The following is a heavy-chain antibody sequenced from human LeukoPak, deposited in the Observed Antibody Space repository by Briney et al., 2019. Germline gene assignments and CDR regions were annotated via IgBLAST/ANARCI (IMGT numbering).Heavy chain of an antibody. Sequence: SETLSLTCTVSGVSISSSNSYWGWIRQPPGTGLEWIGSIYYSGNTYYNASLKSQVSISIDTSKNQFSLRLTSVTAADTAVYYCARGKEVITMLRGLKPGYYFDYWGQGTLVTVSS. CDR2: IYYSGNT. J-gene: IGHJ4*02. CDR1: GVSISSSNSY. CDR3: ARGKEVITMLRGLKPGYYFDY. V-gene: IGHV4-39*01. D-gene: IGHD3-10*01.